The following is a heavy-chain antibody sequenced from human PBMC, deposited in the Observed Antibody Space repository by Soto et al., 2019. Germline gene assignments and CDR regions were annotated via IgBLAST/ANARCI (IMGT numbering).Heavy chain of an antibody. CDR2: IFDSGST. D-gene: IGHD4-17*01. V-gene: IGHV4-30-4*01. CDR1: GGSISGGVYH. Sequence: ASETLSLTCTVSGGSISGGVYHWSWIRQPPGKGLEWIGYIFDSGSTYYNPSLKSRVTISVDTSKNQFSLRLSSVTAADTAVYYCAREIIPLTTDWYFDPWGRGTLVTVSS. J-gene: IGHJ2*01. CDR3: AREIIPLTTDWYFDP.